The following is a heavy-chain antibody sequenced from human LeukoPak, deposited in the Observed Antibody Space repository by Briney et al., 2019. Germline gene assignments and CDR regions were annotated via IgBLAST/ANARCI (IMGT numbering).Heavy chain of an antibody. Sequence: ASVKVSCKASGYTFTGYYMHWVRQAPGQGLEWMGWINPDSGGTNYAQKFQGRVTKTRDTSISTAYMELSRLTSDDTAVYYCARRIAEYYYGMDVWGQGTTVTVSS. J-gene: IGHJ6*02. V-gene: IGHV1-2*02. CDR2: INPDSGGT. CDR1: GYTFTGYY. D-gene: IGHD6-6*01. CDR3: ARRIAEYYYGMDV.